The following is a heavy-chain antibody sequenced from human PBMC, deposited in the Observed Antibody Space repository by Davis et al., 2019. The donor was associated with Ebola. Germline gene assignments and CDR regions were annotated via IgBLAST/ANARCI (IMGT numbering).Heavy chain of an antibody. CDR1: GGSFSGYY. Sequence: SETLSLTCAVYGGSFSGYYWSWIRQPPGKGLEWIGEINHSGSTNYNPSLKSRVTISVDTSKNQFSLKLSSVTAADTAVYYCARAIGAVAAAFGPWGQGTLVTVSS. D-gene: IGHD6-19*01. CDR3: ARAIGAVAAAFGP. V-gene: IGHV4-34*01. CDR2: INHSGST. J-gene: IGHJ5*02.